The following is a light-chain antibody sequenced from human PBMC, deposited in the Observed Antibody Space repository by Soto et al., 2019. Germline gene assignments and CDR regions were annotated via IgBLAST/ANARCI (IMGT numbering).Light chain of an antibody. Sequence: QSALTQPASVYGSPGQSITISCTGTSSDFGGHNFVSWYQHHPGKAPKLMIFDVNNRPSGVSNRFSGSKSANTASLTISGLQAEDEADYYCSSYTSSSTPYVFGTGTKVTVL. CDR2: DVN. J-gene: IGLJ1*01. V-gene: IGLV2-14*03. CDR3: SSYTSSSTPYV. CDR1: SSDFGGHNF.